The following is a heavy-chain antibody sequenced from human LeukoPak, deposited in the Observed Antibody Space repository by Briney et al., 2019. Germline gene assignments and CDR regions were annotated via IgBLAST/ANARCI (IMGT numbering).Heavy chain of an antibody. CDR2: ISSSSSYI. CDR3: AREEYSGSYYFDY. J-gene: IGHJ4*02. CDR1: GFTFSSYS. D-gene: IGHD1-26*01. V-gene: IGHV3-21*01. Sequence: PGGSLRLSCAASGFTFSSYSMNRVRQAPGKGLEWVSSISSSSSYIYYADSVKGRFTISRDNVKNSLYLQMNSLRAEDTAVYYCAREEYSGSYYFDYWGQGTLVTVSS.